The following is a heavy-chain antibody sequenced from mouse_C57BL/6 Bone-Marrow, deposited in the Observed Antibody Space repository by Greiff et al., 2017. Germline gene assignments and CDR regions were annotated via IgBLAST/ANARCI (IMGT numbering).Heavy chain of an antibody. CDR3: ARGGSSRHWYFDV. V-gene: IGHV1-52*01. D-gene: IGHD1-1*01. CDR1: GYTFTSYW. Sequence: QVQLKQSGAELVRPGSSVKLSCKASGYTFTSYWMHWVKQRPIQGLEWIGNIDPSDSDTHYNQKFKDKATLTVDNSSSTAYMQLSSLTSEDSAVYYCARGGSSRHWYFDVWCTGTTVTVSS. J-gene: IGHJ1*03. CDR2: IDPSDSDT.